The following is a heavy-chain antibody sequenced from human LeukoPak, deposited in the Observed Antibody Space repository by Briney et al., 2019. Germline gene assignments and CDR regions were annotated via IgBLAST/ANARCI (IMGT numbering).Heavy chain of an antibody. J-gene: IGHJ4*02. Sequence: GRSLRLSCAASGFTFSNYGMHWVRQAPGKGLKWVAVIWYDGSKKYYADSVKGRFTISRDNSKSTLYLQMDSLRAEDTAVYYCARALLYFDWSIDYWGQGTLVTVSS. CDR2: IWYDGSKK. V-gene: IGHV3-33*01. CDR1: GFTFSNYG. CDR3: ARALLYFDWSIDY. D-gene: IGHD3-9*01.